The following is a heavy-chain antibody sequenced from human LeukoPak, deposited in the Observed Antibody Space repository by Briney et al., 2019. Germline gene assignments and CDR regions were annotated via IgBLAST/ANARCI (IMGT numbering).Heavy chain of an antibody. D-gene: IGHD6-13*01. J-gene: IGHJ3*02. CDR2: ISSSSSYI. V-gene: IGHV3-21*01. CDR3: AGSPAAGEEAFDI. Sequence: GGSLRLSCAASGFTFSSYGMSWVRQAPGKGLELVSSISSSSSYIYYADSVKGRFTISRENAKNSLYLQMNSLRAGDTAVYYCAGSPAAGEEAFDIWGQGTMVTVSS. CDR1: GFTFSSYG.